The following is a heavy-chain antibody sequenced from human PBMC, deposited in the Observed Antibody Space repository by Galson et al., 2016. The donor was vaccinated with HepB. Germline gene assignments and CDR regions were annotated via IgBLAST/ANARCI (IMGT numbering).Heavy chain of an antibody. CDR2: ISHSGNT. Sequence: ETLSLTCTVSGASVSSSGFFWGWVRQPPGKGLEWIGYISHSGNTHYNSSLKGRFIISVDTSKNQFSLTVTSVTAADTALYYCASQRDYLFDYWGRGTLVTVSS. CDR1: GASVSSSGFF. CDR3: ASQRDYLFDY. J-gene: IGHJ4*02. D-gene: IGHD3-10*01. V-gene: IGHV4-39*01.